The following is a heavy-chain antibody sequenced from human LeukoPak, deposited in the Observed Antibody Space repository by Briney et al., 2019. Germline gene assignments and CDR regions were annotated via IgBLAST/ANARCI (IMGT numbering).Heavy chain of an antibody. CDR3: AKGEHIVLMVYLDY. Sequence: GGSLRLSCAASGFIFHDYAMHWVRQVPGKGLEWVSGISWNSGSIGYADSVKGRFTISRDNSKNTLYLQMNSLRAEDTAVYYCAKGEHIVLMVYLDYWGQGTLVTVSS. CDR1: GFIFHDYA. V-gene: IGHV3-9*01. CDR2: ISWNSGSI. D-gene: IGHD2-8*01. J-gene: IGHJ4*02.